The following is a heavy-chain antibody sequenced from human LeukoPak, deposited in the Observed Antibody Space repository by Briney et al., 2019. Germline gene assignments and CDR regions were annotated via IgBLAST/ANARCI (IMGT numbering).Heavy chain of an antibody. CDR2: IRYDGSNK. J-gene: IGHJ6*03. CDR1: GFTFSSYG. Sequence: GGSLRLSCAASGFTFSSYGMHWVRQAPGKGLEWVAFIRYDGSNKYYADSVKGRFTISRDNSKNTLYLQMNSLRAEDTAVYYCAKDGSYYYGSGSYYIPYYYYYYMDVWGKGTTVTISS. CDR3: AKDGSYYYGSGSYYIPYYYYYYMDV. V-gene: IGHV3-30*02. D-gene: IGHD3-10*01.